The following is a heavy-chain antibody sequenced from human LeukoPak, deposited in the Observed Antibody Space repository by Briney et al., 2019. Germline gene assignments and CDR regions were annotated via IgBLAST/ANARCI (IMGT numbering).Heavy chain of an antibody. D-gene: IGHD2-2*01. V-gene: IGHV1-18*01. Sequence: GSSVKVPCKASGYTFTSYDISWVRQAPGQGLEWMGWISAYNGNTNYAQKLQGRVTMTTDTSTSTAYMELRSLRSDDTAVYYCARGLGYCSSTSCSTGFDPWGQGTLVTVSS. CDR2: ISAYNGNT. J-gene: IGHJ5*02. CDR1: GYTFTSYD. CDR3: ARGLGYCSSTSCSTGFDP.